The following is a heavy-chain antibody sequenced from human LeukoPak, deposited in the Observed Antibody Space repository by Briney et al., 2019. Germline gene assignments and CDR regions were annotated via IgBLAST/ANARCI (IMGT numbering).Heavy chain of an antibody. D-gene: IGHD5-18*01. CDR1: GFTFDDYA. CDR3: AKGASYSFGYWYFDL. Sequence: GRSLRLSCAASGFTFDDYAMHWVRQAPRKGLEGGSGISWNSGSVGYADSVKGRFTISRDNAKNSLYLQMNSLRGEGRALYVCAKGASYSFGYWYFDLWGRGTLVTVSS. V-gene: IGHV3-9*01. J-gene: IGHJ2*01. CDR2: ISWNSGSV.